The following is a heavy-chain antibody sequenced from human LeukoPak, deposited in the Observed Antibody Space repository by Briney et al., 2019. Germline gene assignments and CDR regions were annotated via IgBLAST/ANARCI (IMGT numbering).Heavy chain of an antibody. Sequence: GRSLRLSCAASGFTVSSNDMSWVRQAPGKGLEWVSAIYSGGSTYYADSVKGRFTISRDNSKNTLYLQMNSLRAEDTAVYYCARETYYYDSSSYYGAFDIWGQGTMVTVSS. V-gene: IGHV3-53*01. J-gene: IGHJ3*02. CDR1: GFTVSSND. CDR2: IYSGGST. D-gene: IGHD3-22*01. CDR3: ARETYYYDSSSYYGAFDI.